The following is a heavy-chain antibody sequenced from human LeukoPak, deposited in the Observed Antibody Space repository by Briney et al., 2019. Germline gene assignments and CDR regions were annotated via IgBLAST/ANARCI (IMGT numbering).Heavy chain of an antibody. Sequence: SGPTLLKPTQTLTLTCTFSGFSLSTSGVGVGWIRQPPGKALGWPALIYWDDDKRYSPSLKSRLTITKDTSKNQVVLTMTNMDPVDTATYYCARRIAATGTFDYWGQGTLVTVSS. CDR3: ARRIAATGTFDY. CDR1: GFSLSTSGVG. CDR2: IYWDDDK. V-gene: IGHV2-5*02. J-gene: IGHJ4*02. D-gene: IGHD6-13*01.